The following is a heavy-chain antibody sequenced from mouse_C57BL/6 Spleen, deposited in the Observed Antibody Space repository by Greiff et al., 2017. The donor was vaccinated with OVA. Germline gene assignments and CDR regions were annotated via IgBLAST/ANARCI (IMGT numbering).Heavy chain of an antibody. V-gene: IGHV1-82*01. Sequence: QVQLQQSGPELVKPGASVKISCKASGYAFSSSWMNWVKQRPGKGLEWIGRIYPGDGDTNYNGKFKGKATLTADKSSSTAYMQLSSLTSEDSAVYFCARSPYDGSSYFDYWGQGTTLTVSS. J-gene: IGHJ2*01. CDR3: ARSPYDGSSYFDY. CDR1: GYAFSSSW. D-gene: IGHD1-1*01. CDR2: IYPGDGDT.